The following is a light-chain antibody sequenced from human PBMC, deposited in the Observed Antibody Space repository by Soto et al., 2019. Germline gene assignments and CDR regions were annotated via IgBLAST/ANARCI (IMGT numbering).Light chain of an antibody. CDR2: DAS. CDR3: QQRSSAIT. J-gene: IGKJ5*01. CDR1: QSVSSH. V-gene: IGKV3-11*01. Sequence: IVLTQSPATRSLSPGERATLSCRASQSVSSHLAWFQQRPGQAPRLLIYDASNRATGIPARFSGRGSGTDFTLTISSLEPEDFAVYYCQQRSSAITFGQGTRLEIK.